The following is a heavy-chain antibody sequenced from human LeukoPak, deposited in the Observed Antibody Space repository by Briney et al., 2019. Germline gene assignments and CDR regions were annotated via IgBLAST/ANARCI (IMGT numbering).Heavy chain of an antibody. CDR2: IIPIFGTA. Sequence: ASVKVSCKASGGTFSSYAISWVRQAPGQGLEWMGGIIPIFGTANYAQKFQGRVTITADKSTSTAYMELSSLRSEDTAVYYCAREDHIAVAGTSAYFDYWGQGTLVTVSS. J-gene: IGHJ4*02. CDR1: GGTFSSYA. D-gene: IGHD6-19*01. V-gene: IGHV1-69*06. CDR3: AREDHIAVAGTSAYFDY.